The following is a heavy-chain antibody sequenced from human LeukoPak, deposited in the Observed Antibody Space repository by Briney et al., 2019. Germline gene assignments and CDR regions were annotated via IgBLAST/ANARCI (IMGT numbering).Heavy chain of an antibody. Sequence: PSETLSLTCTVSGGSISSHYWNWIRQPPGKGLEWIGYIYYSGRTNYNPSLKSRVTISVDTSKNQFSLKLSSVTAADTAVYYCARETTVVTPGWSDVFDIWGQGTMDTVSS. J-gene: IGHJ3*02. CDR3: ARETTVVTPGWSDVFDI. D-gene: IGHD4-23*01. V-gene: IGHV4-59*11. CDR2: IYYSGRT. CDR1: GGSISSHY.